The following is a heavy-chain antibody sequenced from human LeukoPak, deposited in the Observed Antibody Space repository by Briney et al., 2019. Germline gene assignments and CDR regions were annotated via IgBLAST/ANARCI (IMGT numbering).Heavy chain of an antibody. V-gene: IGHV3-66*01. J-gene: IGHJ3*01. Sequence: GGSLRLSCAASGFTVSSNYMNWVRQAPGRGLEWVSVIYNGGSTYYVDSVKGRFTISRDTSKNTLYLLMNSLGADDTAVYYCAKAFQRGWERDAFAFWGQGTLVTVSS. CDR3: AKAFQRGWERDAFAF. CDR2: IYNGGST. D-gene: IGHD1-26*01. CDR1: GFTVSSNY.